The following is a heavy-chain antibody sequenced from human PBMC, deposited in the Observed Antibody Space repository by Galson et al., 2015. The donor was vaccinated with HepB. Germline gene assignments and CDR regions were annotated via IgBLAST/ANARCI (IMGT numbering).Heavy chain of an antibody. CDR1: DSTFSSYT. V-gene: IGHV3-48*04. Sequence: SLRLSCAASDSTFSSYTMNWVRQIPGKGLQWVSYISTNGATIHYADSVKGRFTIARDNAKNTMWLQMNSLRADDTAIYFCAKVFPEKTDGWYRQALYYFDSWGQGTRVTVSS. CDR3: AKVFPEKTDGWYRQALYYFDS. CDR2: ISTNGATI. D-gene: IGHD6-19*01. J-gene: IGHJ4*02.